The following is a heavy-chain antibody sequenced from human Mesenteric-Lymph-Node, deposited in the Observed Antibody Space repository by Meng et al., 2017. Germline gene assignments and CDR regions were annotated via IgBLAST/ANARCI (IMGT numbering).Heavy chain of an antibody. D-gene: IGHD3-10*01. CDR3: ARSGSAINPLGY. CDR2: LWYDGSNK. J-gene: IGHJ4*02. Sequence: QARLGVSGVGVSQLGRSLRLSCAGSGFTCSSYGMQGVRQAPGKGLEWVAVLWYDGSNKYYADSVKGRFTISRDNSKNTLYLQMNSLRAEDTAVYYCARSGSAINPLGYWGQGTLVTVSS. V-gene: IGHV3-33*01. CDR1: GFTCSSYG.